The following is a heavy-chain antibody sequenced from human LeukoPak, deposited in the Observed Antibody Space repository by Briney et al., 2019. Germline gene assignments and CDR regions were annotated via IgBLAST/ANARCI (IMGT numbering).Heavy chain of an antibody. J-gene: IGHJ4*02. CDR2: INPNSGGT. Sequence: GASVKVSCKPSGYTFTGYYMHWVRQAPGQGLEWMGWINPNSGGTNYAQKFQGRVTMTRDTSISTAYMELRSLRSDDTAVYYCARVTGYTIEDYFDYWGQGTLVTVSS. V-gene: IGHV1-2*02. D-gene: IGHD3-9*01. CDR1: GYTFTGYY. CDR3: ARVTGYTIEDYFDY.